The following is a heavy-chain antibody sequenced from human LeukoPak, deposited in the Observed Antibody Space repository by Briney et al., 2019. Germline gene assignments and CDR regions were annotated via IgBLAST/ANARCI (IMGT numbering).Heavy chain of an antibody. Sequence: ASVKVSCKASGYTFTSYYMHWVRQAPGQGLEWMGWINPNSGGTNYAQKFQGRVTMTRDTSISTAYMELSRLRSDDTAVYYCAAANYYGSGSYYFPFDYWGQGTLVTVSS. J-gene: IGHJ4*02. V-gene: IGHV1-2*02. CDR2: INPNSGGT. D-gene: IGHD3-10*01. CDR3: AAANYYGSGSYYFPFDY. CDR1: GYTFTSYY.